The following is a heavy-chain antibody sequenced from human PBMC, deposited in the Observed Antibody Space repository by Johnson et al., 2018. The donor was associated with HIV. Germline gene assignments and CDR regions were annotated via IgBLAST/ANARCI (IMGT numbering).Heavy chain of an antibody. CDR1: GFTFSRYW. CDR2: IKQDGSEK. CDR3: AKHSSSWYDDAFDI. D-gene: IGHD6-13*01. Sequence: VQLVESGGGVVQPGRSLRLSCAASGFTFSRYWMSWVRQAPGKGLEWVANIKQDGSEKYYVDSVKGRFTISRDNAKNSVYLQMNSLRAEDTAVYYCAKHSSSWYDDAFDIWGQGTMVTVSS. V-gene: IGHV3-7*05. J-gene: IGHJ3*02.